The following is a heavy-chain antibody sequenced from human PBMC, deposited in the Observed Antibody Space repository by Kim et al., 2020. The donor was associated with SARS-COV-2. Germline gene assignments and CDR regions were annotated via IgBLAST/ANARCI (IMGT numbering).Heavy chain of an antibody. Sequence: ASVKVSCKASGYTFTSYGISWVRQAPGQGLEWMGWISAYNGNTNYAQKLQGRVTMTTDTSTSTAYMELRSLRSDDTAVYYCARVVAPIVVVPAAMIVPYYYYGMDVWGQGTTVTVSS. J-gene: IGHJ6*02. V-gene: IGHV1-18*04. D-gene: IGHD2-2*01. CDR1: GYTFTSYG. CDR3: ARVVAPIVVVPAAMIVPYYYYGMDV. CDR2: ISAYNGNT.